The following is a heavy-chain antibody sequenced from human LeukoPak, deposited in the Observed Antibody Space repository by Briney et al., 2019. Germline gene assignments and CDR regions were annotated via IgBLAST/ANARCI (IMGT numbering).Heavy chain of an antibody. Sequence: PGGSLRLSCAASGFTFSSYWMHWVRQAPGKGLVWVSRINSDGSSTSYADSVKGRFTISRDNAKNTLHLQMNSLRAEDTAVYYCANAKTRYCSSTSCYTEGRYIQHWGQGTLVTVSS. CDR3: ANAKTRYCSSTSCYTEGRYIQH. CDR1: GFTFSSYW. V-gene: IGHV3-74*01. D-gene: IGHD2-2*02. CDR2: INSDGSST. J-gene: IGHJ1*01.